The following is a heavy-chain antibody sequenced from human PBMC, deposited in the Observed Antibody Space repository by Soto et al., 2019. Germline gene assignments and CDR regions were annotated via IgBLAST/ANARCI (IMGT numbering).Heavy chain of an antibody. J-gene: IGHJ5*02. CDR3: ARSYRIVLIPGRFDP. D-gene: IGHD3-22*01. Sequence: SETLSLTCAVYGGSFSGYYWSWIRQPPGKGLEWIGEINHSGSTNYNPSLKSRVTISVDTSKNQFSLKLSSVTAADTAVYYCARSYRIVLIPGRFDPWGQGTLVTVSS. CDR2: INHSGST. CDR1: GGSFSGYY. V-gene: IGHV4-34*01.